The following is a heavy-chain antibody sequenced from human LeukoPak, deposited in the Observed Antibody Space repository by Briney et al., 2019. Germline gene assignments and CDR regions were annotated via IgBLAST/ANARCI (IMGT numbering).Heavy chain of an antibody. CDR3: AKGRAVAGPDNWFDP. V-gene: IGHV3-23*01. J-gene: IGHJ5*02. CDR2: ISGSGGST. Sequence: ERSLRLSCAASGFIFSSYGMHWVRQAPGKGLEWVSAISGSGGSTYYADSVKGRFTISRDNSKNTLYLQMNSLRAEDTAVYYCAKGRAVAGPDNWFDPWGQGTLVTVSS. D-gene: IGHD6-19*01. CDR1: GFIFSSYG.